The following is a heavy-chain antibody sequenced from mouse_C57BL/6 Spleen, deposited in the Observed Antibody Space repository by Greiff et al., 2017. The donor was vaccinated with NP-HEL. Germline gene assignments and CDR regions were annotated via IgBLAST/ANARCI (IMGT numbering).Heavy chain of an antibody. Sequence: QVQLQQSGPELVKPGASVKISCKASGYSFTSYYIHWVKQRPGQGLEWIGWIYPGSGNTKYNEKFKGKATLTADTSSSTAYMQLSSLTSEDSAVYYCARNPGYYYFDYWGQGTTLTVSS. CDR2: IYPGSGNT. V-gene: IGHV1-66*01. CDR1: GYSFTSYY. CDR3: ARNPGYYYFDY. D-gene: IGHD1-1*01. J-gene: IGHJ2*01.